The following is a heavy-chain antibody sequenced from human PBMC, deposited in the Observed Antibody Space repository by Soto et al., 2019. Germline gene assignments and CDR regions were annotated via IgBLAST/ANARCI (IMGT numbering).Heavy chain of an antibody. CDR2: FDPEDGET. D-gene: IGHD2-2*01. J-gene: IGHJ4*02. CDR1: GYTLTELS. Sequence: GASVKVSCKVSGYTLTELSMHWVRQAPGKGLEWMGGFDPEDGETIYAQKFQGRVTMTEDTSTDTAYVELSSLRSEDTAVYYCATGRLLGYCSSTSCYAFDYWGQGTLVTVSS. CDR3: ATGRLLGYCSSTSCYAFDY. V-gene: IGHV1-24*01.